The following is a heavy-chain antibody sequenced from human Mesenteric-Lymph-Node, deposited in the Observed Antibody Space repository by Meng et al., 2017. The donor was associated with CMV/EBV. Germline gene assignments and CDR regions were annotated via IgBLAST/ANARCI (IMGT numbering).Heavy chain of an antibody. CDR3: AGGGPGVVRTWYFDL. Sequence: GASTSSRTYYEGWIRQPPGKGLEWIGSLYYSGTTYYNPPLESRVTISVDPSKNQFSLKLSSVTAADTALYYCAGGGPGVVRTWYFDLWGRGTLVTVSS. V-gene: IGHV4-39*01. CDR1: GASTSSRTYY. D-gene: IGHD6-6*01. J-gene: IGHJ2*01. CDR2: LYYSGTT.